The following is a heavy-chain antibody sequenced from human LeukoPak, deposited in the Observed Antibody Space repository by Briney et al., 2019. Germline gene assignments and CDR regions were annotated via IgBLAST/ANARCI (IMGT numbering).Heavy chain of an antibody. Sequence: GGSLRLSCEGSAFIFSGHWMNWVRQTPGKGLEWVASIREDGSERQYVDSVKGRFSISRDNTKGSLFLLNGLRAEDTAVYYCARDLGYCTNGVCHTRFDYWGRGTLVAVSS. J-gene: IGHJ4*02. V-gene: IGHV3-7*03. D-gene: IGHD2-8*01. CDR1: AFIFSGHW. CDR3: ARDLGYCTNGVCHTRFDY. CDR2: IREDGSER.